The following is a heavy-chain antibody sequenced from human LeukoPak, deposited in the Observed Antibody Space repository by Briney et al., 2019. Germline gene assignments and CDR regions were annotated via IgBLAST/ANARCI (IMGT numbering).Heavy chain of an antibody. CDR3: ASVGWELPTPPGAFDI. V-gene: IGHV4-59*01. Sequence: PSETLSLTCTVSGGSISSYYWSWIRQPPGKGLEWIGYIYYSGSTNYNPSFKSRVTISVDTSKNQFSLKLSSVTAADTAVYYCASVGWELPTPPGAFDIWGQGTMVTVSS. J-gene: IGHJ3*02. CDR1: GGSISSYY. D-gene: IGHD1-26*01. CDR2: IYYSGST.